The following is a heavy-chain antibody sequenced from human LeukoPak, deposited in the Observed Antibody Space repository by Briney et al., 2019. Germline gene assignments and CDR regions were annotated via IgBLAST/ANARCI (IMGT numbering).Heavy chain of an antibody. CDR1: GFTVSNNY. Sequence: PGGSLRLSCAASGFTVSNNYMSWVRQAPGKGLEWVSVIYRGATTYYADSVKGRFTISRDNSKNTLYLQMNSLRAEDTAVYYCAKDHLRSAWELLQNTPAGYWGQGTLVTVSP. D-gene: IGHD1-26*01. J-gene: IGHJ4*02. V-gene: IGHV3-66*01. CDR2: IYRGATT. CDR3: AKDHLRSAWELLQNTPAGY.